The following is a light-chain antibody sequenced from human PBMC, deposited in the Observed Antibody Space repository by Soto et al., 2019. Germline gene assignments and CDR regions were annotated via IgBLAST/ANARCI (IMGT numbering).Light chain of an antibody. CDR1: RGHSSYA. Sequence: QSVLTQSPSASASLGASVKLTCTLSRGHSSYAIAWHQQQPEKSPRYLMKLNSDGSHSKGDGIPDRFSGSSSGAERYLTISSLQSEDEADYYCQTWGTGYWVFGGGTKVTVL. J-gene: IGLJ3*02. CDR2: LNSDGSH. V-gene: IGLV4-69*01. CDR3: QTWGTGYWV.